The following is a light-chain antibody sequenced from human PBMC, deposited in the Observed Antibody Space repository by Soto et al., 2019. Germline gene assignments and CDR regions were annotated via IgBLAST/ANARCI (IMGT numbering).Light chain of an antibody. V-gene: IGKV1-27*01. J-gene: IGKJ5*01. CDR3: QQYENLPT. Sequence: DTQMTQSPTSLSASVGDSVTITCRASQGINNYLAWYQQKPGKVPVLLIYSASTLKAGIPSRFSGSGAGTDFTLTISRLQPEDIATYYCQQYENLPTFGQGTRLEI. CDR1: QGINNY. CDR2: SAS.